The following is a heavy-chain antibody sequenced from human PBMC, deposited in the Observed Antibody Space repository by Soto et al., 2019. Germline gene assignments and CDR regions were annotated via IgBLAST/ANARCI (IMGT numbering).Heavy chain of an antibody. CDR2: IYHSGST. D-gene: IGHD3-22*01. Sequence: SETLSLTCAVSGGSISSGGYSWSWIRQPPGKGLEWIGYIYHSGSTYYNPSLKSRVTISVDRSKNQFSLKLSSVAAADTAVYYCARVFLPYYYYDSSGYQTGYFDYWGQGPLVTVSS. CDR3: ARVFLPYYYYDSSGYQTGYFDY. J-gene: IGHJ4*02. CDR1: GGSISSGGYS. V-gene: IGHV4-30-2*01.